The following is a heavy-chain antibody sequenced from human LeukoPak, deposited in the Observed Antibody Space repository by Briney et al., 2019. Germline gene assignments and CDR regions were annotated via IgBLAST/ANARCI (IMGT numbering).Heavy chain of an antibody. CDR3: ARDRGIAAAGGAFDI. CDR1: GGSISSSGHY. D-gene: IGHD6-13*01. V-gene: IGHV4-30-2*01. J-gene: IGHJ3*02. CDR2: IYHSGST. Sequence: SQTLSLTCTVSGGSISSSGHYWSWIRQPPGKGLEWIGYIYHSGSTYYNPSLKSRVTISVDRSKNQFSLKLSSVTAADTAVYYCARDRGIAAAGGAFDIWGQGTMVTVSS.